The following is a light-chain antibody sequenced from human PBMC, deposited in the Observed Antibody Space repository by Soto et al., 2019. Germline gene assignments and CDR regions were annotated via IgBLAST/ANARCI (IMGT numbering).Light chain of an antibody. V-gene: IGLV2-14*01. CDR3: SSYTSSNTKG. CDR1: SSDVGGYDY. CDR2: DVT. Sequence: QSALTQPASVSGSPGQSITISCTGTSSDVGGYDYVSWYQQHPGKAPKLMIYDVTSRPSGVSNRFAGSKSGNTASPTISGIQAEAEAEYYCSSYTSSNTKGFGGGTKLTVL. J-gene: IGLJ2*01.